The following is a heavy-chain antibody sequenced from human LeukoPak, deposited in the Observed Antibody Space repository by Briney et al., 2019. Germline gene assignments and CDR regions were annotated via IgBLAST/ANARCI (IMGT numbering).Heavy chain of an antibody. D-gene: IGHD3-10*01. CDR1: GGSISSSSYY. J-gene: IGHJ4*02. CDR3: ARQLISMVRGVIGRTHFDY. CDR2: IYYSGST. Sequence: PSETLSLTCTVSGGSISSSSYYWGWIRQPPGKGLEWIGSIYYSGSTYYNPSLKSRVTISVDTSKNQFSLQLSSVTAADTAVYYCARQLISMVRGVIGRTHFDYWGQGTLVTVSS. V-gene: IGHV4-39*01.